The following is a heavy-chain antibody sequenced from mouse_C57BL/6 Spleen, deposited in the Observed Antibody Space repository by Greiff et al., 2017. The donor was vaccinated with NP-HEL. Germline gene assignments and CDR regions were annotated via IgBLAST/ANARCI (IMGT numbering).Heavy chain of an antibody. CDR3: ADGTGDY. CDR1: GYAFSSSW. CDR2: IYPGDGDT. V-gene: IGHV1-82*01. D-gene: IGHD3-3*01. Sequence: QVQLKESGPELVKPGASVKISCKAPGYAFSSSWMNWVKQRPGKGLEWIGRIYPGDGDTNYNGKFKGKATLTADKSSSTAYMQLSSLTSEDSAVYFCADGTGDYWGQGTTLTVSS. J-gene: IGHJ2*01.